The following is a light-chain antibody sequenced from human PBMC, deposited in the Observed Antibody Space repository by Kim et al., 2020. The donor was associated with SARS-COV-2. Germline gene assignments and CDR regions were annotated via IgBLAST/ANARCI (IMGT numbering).Light chain of an antibody. Sequence: EVLLTQSPGTLSLSPGERATLSCRASQSVSSSYLAWYQHKPGQAPRLLIYDVSSRATGIPDRFSGSGSGTDFTLTISRLEPEDFAVYYCQHYSSSRYTFGQGTKLEI. CDR3: QHYSSSRYT. CDR1: QSVSSSY. J-gene: IGKJ2*01. CDR2: DVS. V-gene: IGKV3-20*01.